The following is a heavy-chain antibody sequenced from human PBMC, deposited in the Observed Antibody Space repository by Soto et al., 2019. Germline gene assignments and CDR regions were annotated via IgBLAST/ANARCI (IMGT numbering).Heavy chain of an antibody. J-gene: IGHJ3*02. Sequence: PSETLSLTCTVSVGSISSHYWSWIRQPPGKGLEWIGYIYYSGSTYYNPSLKSRVTISVDRSKNQFSLKLSSVTAADTAVYYCARTPDIWGQGTMVTVSS. V-gene: IGHV4-59*11. CDR1: VGSISSHY. CDR2: IYYSGST. CDR3: ARTPDI.